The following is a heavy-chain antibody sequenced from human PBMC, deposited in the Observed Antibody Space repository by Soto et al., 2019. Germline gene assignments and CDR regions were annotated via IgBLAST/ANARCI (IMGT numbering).Heavy chain of an antibody. CDR3: TQTAPAQFFDY. CDR1: GFTFGDYA. CDR2: IRSKAYGGTT. J-gene: IGHJ4*02. Sequence: GGSLRLSCTASGFTFGDYAMSWFRQAPGKGLEWVGFIRSKAYGGTTEYAASVKGRFTISRDDSKSIAYLQMNSLKTEDTAVYYCTQTAPAQFFDYWGQGTLVTVSS. D-gene: IGHD5-18*01. V-gene: IGHV3-49*03.